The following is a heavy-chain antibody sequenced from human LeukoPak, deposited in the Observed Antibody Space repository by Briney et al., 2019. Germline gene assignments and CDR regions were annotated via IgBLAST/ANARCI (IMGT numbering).Heavy chain of an antibody. CDR1: GVSFSNYG. Sequence: GGSLRLSCAASGVSFSNYGMNWVRQAPGKGLEWVSYISSSSRYISYADSVKGRFTISRDNAKNSLYLQMNSLRVEDTAVYYCVADNQQRPGDNWYFDLWGRGTLVTVSS. V-gene: IGHV3-21*01. CDR3: VADNQQRPGDNWYFDL. J-gene: IGHJ2*01. CDR2: ISSSSRYI. D-gene: IGHD6-13*01.